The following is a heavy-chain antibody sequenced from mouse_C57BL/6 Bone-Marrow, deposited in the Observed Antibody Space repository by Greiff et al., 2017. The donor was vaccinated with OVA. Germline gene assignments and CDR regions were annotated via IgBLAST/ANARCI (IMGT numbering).Heavy chain of an antibody. V-gene: IGHV1-80*01. CDR3: ARPLLLRCGFAY. D-gene: IGHD1-1*01. CDR1: GYAFSSYW. Sequence: VKLQQSGAELVKPGASVKISCKASGYAFSSYWMNWVKQRPGKGLEWIGQIYPGDGDTNYNGKFKGKATLTADKSSSTAYMQLSSLTSEDSEVYFCARPLLLRCGFAYWGKGTLVTVSA. CDR2: IYPGDGDT. J-gene: IGHJ3*01.